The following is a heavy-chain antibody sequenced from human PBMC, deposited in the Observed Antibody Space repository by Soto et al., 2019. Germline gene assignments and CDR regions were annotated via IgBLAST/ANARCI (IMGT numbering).Heavy chain of an antibody. Sequence: QVQLVESGGGVVQPGRSLRLSCAASGFTFSSYAMHWVRQAPGKGLEWVAVISYDGSNKYYADSVKGRFTISRDNSKNTLYLQMNSLRAEDTAVYYCARDSRNSSSWTIDYWGQGTLVTVSS. CDR3: ARDSRNSSSWTIDY. CDR1: GFTFSSYA. J-gene: IGHJ4*02. CDR2: ISYDGSNK. V-gene: IGHV3-30-3*01. D-gene: IGHD6-13*01.